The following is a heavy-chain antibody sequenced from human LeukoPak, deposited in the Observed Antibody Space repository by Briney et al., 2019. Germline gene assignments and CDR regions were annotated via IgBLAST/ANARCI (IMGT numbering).Heavy chain of an antibody. J-gene: IGHJ3*02. CDR2: INRDGTST. CDR1: GFTFSNYW. D-gene: IGHD3-10*01. Sequence: GGSLRLSCVVSGFTFSNYWMHWVRQVPGKGLEWVSRINRDGTSTNYAGSVKGRFTISRDNAKNSLYLQMNSLRAEDTAVYYCARDYYYVSGSFDAFDIWGQGTMVTVSS. V-gene: IGHV3-74*01. CDR3: ARDYYYVSGSFDAFDI.